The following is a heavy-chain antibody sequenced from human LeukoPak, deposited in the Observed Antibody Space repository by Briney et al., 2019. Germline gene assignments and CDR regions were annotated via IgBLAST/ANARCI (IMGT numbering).Heavy chain of an antibody. J-gene: IGHJ5*01. Sequence: GGSLRLSCVASGFNFDEYAMNWVRQAPGKGLEWISCIYRDSSVIHYADSVRGRFTVSRDNAKSSMYLQMNSLRAEDRAVYFCARYGSGSKYRDPFDSWGQGTLVIVSS. CDR3: ARYGSGSKYRDPFDS. CDR1: GFNFDEYA. V-gene: IGHV3-48*01. D-gene: IGHD3-10*01. CDR2: IYRDSSVI.